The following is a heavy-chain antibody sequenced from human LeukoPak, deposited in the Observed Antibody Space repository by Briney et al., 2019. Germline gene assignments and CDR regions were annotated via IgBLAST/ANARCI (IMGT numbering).Heavy chain of an antibody. CDR1: GNYW. D-gene: IGHD6-19*01. V-gene: IGHV3-74*01. J-gene: IGHJ5*02. CDR2: INSDGSWT. Sequence: PGGSLRLSCAASGNYWMHWVRQAPGKGLVWVSHINSDGSWTSYADSVKGRFTISRDNAKNSLYLQMNSLRAEDTAVYYCARDLAEQWLVRDNWFDPWGQGTLVTVSS. CDR3: ARDLAEQWLVRDNWFDP.